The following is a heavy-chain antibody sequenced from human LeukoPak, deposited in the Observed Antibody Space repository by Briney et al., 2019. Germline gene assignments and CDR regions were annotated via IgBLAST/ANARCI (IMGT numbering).Heavy chain of an antibody. CDR1: GFTFSSYA. CDR2: ISGSGGST. D-gene: IGHD6-13*01. J-gene: IGHJ4*02. CDR3: ATNSIGYSSSWYRVDY. V-gene: IGHV3-23*01. Sequence: GGSLRLSCAASGFTFSSYAMSWVRQAPGKGLEWVSAISGSGGSTYYADSVKGRFTISRDNSKNTLYLQMNSLRAEDTAVYYCATNSIGYSSSWYRVDYWGQGTLVTVSS.